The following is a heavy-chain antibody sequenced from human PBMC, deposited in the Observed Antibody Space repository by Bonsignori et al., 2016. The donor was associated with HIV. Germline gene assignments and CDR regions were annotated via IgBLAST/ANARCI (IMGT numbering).Heavy chain of an antibody. J-gene: IGHJ6*02. CDR2: IYYSGST. V-gene: IGHV4-39*07. CDR3: ARFGGYSSPKYGVDV. Sequence: QLQLQESGPGLVKPSETLSLTCTVSGGSITSGIYFWGWLRQPPGKGLEWIANIYYSGSTYSNPSLKSRVTMSVDTSKSQFSLKLSSLTAADTAVYYCARFGGYSSPKYGVDVWGQGTTGHRLL. D-gene: IGHD5-18*01. CDR1: GGSITSGIYF.